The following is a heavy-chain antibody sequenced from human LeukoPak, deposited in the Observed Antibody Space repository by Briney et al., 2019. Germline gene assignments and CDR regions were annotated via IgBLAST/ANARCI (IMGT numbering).Heavy chain of an antibody. Sequence: SQTLSLTCAISGDSVSNNSGAWNWIRQSPSRGLEWLGRTYYRSEWYNDYAVSVKSRITINPDASKNQFSLQLNSVTPEDTAVYYCARGKAFDVWGQGTLVTVSS. V-gene: IGHV6-1*01. CDR3: ARGKAFDV. J-gene: IGHJ3*01. CDR2: TYYRSEWYN. CDR1: GDSVSNNSGA.